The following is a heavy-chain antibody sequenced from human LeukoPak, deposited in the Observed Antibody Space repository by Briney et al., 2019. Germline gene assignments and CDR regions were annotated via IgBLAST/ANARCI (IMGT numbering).Heavy chain of an antibody. CDR2: IKGDGIST. CDR3: AKDHYWSIDY. D-gene: IGHD3-3*01. V-gene: IGHV3-74*01. Sequence: QPGGSLRLSCAASGFDFSSNWMHWVRYAPGQGLVWVSRIKGDGISTNYADSVKGRFTISRDIAKNTLYLQMNSLRAEDTGVCYCAKDHYWSIDYWGRGTLVTVSS. J-gene: IGHJ4*02. CDR1: GFDFSSNW.